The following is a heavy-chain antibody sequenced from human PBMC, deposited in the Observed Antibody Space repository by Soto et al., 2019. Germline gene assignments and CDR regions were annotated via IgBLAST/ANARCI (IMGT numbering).Heavy chain of an antibody. V-gene: IGHV4-39*01. CDR3: ARSRVHLYYFDY. J-gene: IGHJ4*02. CDR1: GGSISSSSYY. CDR2: IYYSGST. Sequence: SETLSLTCTVSGGSISSSSYYWGWIRQPPGKGLEWIGSIYYSGSTYYNPSLKSRVTISVDTSKNQFSLKLSSVTAADTAVYYCARSRVHLYYFDYWGQGTLVTVSS.